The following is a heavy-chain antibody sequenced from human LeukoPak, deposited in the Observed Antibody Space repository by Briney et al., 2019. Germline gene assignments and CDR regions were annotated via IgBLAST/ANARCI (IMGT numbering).Heavy chain of an antibody. CDR3: ARERDWNDGNYYYGMDV. J-gene: IGHJ6*02. CDR1: GFTFSRYW. Sequence: HPGGSLRLSCAASGFTFSRYWMSWVRQAPGKGLEWVANIKQDGSEKYYVDSVKGRFTISRDNAKNSLYLQMNSLRAEDTAVYYCARERDWNDGNYYYGMDVWGQGTTVTVSS. V-gene: IGHV3-7*03. D-gene: IGHD1-1*01. CDR2: IKQDGSEK.